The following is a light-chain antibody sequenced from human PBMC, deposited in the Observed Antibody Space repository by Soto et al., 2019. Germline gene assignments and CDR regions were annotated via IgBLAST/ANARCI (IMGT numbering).Light chain of an antibody. Sequence: DIQMTQSPSTLSASVGDRVTITCRASQSISSWLAWYQQKPGKAPKLLIYDASSLESGVPSRFSGSGSGTEFTLTISSLQPDDFATYCCQQYKSYPYTFGQGTKLEIK. J-gene: IGKJ2*01. CDR1: QSISSW. CDR2: DAS. CDR3: QQYKSYPYT. V-gene: IGKV1-5*01.